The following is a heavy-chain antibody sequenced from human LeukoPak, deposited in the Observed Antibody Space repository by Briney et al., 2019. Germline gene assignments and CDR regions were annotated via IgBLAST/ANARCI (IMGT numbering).Heavy chain of an antibody. D-gene: IGHD3-22*01. CDR1: GFTFSSYG. J-gene: IGHJ4*02. V-gene: IGHV3-30*18. Sequence: PGGSLRLSCAASGFTFSSYGMHWVRQAPGKGLEWVAVISYDGSNEYYADSVKGRFTISRDNSKNTLYLQMNSLRAEDTAVYYRAKDWAYYYDSSGCDYWGQGTLVTVSS. CDR2: ISYDGSNE. CDR3: AKDWAYYYDSSGCDY.